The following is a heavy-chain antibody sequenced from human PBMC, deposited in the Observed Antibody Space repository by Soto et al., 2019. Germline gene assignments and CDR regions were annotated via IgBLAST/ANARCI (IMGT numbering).Heavy chain of an antibody. CDR2: IGPSSGNT. CDR3: ARDTGNFFDY. J-gene: IGHJ4*02. Sequence: ASLKVSCKASGYTFTSYTVSWVRQAPGQGLEWVGWIGPSSGNTDSARNLQGRVTMTTDTSTSTAYMELRSLRSDDTAVYYCARDTGNFFDYWGQGTLVTVSS. V-gene: IGHV1-18*01. CDR1: GYTFTSYT.